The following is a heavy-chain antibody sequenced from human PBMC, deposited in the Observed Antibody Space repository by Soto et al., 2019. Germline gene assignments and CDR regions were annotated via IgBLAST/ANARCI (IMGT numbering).Heavy chain of an antibody. J-gene: IGHJ4*02. D-gene: IGHD3-3*01. CDR2: ISSSSRYI. V-gene: IGHV3-21*01. CDR3: ARDLLNVTIFGVDERPFDY. CDR1: GFTFSSYS. Sequence: EVQLVESGGGLVKPGGSLRLSCAASGFTFSSYSMNWVRQAPGKGLEWVSSISSSSRYIYYADSVKGRFTISRDNAKNSLYLQMNSLRAEDTAVYYCARDLLNVTIFGVDERPFDYWGQGTLVTVSS.